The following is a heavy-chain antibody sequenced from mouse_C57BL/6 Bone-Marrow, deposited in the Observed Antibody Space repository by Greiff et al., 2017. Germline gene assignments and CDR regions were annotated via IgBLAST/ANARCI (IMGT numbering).Heavy chain of an antibody. CDR2: ISSGGSYT. V-gene: IGHV5-6*01. J-gene: IGHJ2*01. Sequence: EVQLQESGGDLVKPGGSLKLSCAASGFTFSSYGMSWVRQTPDKRLEWVATISSGGSYTYYPDSVKGRFTISRDNAKNTLYLQMSSLKSEDTAIYYCAYVDYWGQGTTLTVSS. CDR1: GFTFSSYG. CDR3: AYVDY.